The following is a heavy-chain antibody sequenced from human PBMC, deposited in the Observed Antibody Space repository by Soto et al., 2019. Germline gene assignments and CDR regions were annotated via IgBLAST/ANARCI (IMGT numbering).Heavy chain of an antibody. Sequence: QVQLVESGGGVVQPGRSLRLSCAASGFTFSSYAMHWVREAPGKGLEWVAVISYDGSNKYYADSVKGRFTVSIDNFKNTLYLQMNSLRAEDTAVYYCARSPGYGLYYFDYWGQGTLVTVSS. CDR1: GFTFSSYA. CDR2: ISYDGSNK. J-gene: IGHJ4*02. V-gene: IGHV3-30-3*01. CDR3: ARSPGYGLYYFDY. D-gene: IGHD2-8*01.